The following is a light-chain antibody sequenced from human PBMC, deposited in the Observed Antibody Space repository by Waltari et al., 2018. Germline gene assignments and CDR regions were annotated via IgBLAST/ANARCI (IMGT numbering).Light chain of an antibody. J-gene: IGKJ4*01. CDR2: WAT. CDR1: QSFLARSTNKHY. V-gene: IGKV4-1*01. CDR3: HQYYRLPLT. Sequence: DIVMTQSPDSLAVSLGERATINCKSWQSFLARSTNKHYLAWYQQKPGQPPKLLISWATTLESGVPNRFSGSGSGTDFTLTISSLQAEDVAVYYCHQYYRLPLTFGGGTKVEIK.